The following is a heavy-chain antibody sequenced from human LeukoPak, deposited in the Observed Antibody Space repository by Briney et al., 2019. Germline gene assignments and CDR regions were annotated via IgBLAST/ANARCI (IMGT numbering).Heavy chain of an antibody. CDR3: ARGGVPAASILDYYYYMDV. V-gene: IGHV4-34*01. CDR2: INHSGST. D-gene: IGHD2-2*01. J-gene: IGHJ6*03. CDR1: GGSFSGYF. Sequence: SETLSLTCAVYGGSFSGYFSSWIRQPPGKGLEWIGEINHSGSTNYNPSLKSRVTISVDTSKNQFSLKLSSVTAADTAVYYCARGGVPAASILDYYYYMDVWGKGTTVTVSS.